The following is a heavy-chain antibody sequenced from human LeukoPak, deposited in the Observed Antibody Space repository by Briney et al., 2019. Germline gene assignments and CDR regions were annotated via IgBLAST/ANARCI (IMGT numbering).Heavy chain of an antibody. CDR2: IREDGSEK. V-gene: IGHV3-7*01. J-gene: IGHJ6*02. CDR1: GFTFRSFW. Sequence: HPGGSLRLSCAASGFTFRSFWMTWVRQAPGKGLEWVANIREDGSEKYYVDSVNGRFTISRDNAKNSLSLQMNSLRAEDMGVYYCARGRGMGAWGQGTTVTVSS. CDR3: ARGRGMGA.